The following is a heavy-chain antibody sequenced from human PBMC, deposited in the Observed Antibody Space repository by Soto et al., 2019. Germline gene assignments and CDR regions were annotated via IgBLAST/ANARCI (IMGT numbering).Heavy chain of an antibody. Sequence: TSETLSLTCTVSGGSISSYYWSWIRQPPGKGLEWIGYIYYSGSTNYNPSLKSRVTISVDTSKNQFSLKLSSVTAADTAVYYCARTTGGPFDYWGQGTLVTVSS. CDR2: IYYSGST. V-gene: IGHV4-59*08. CDR1: GGSISSYY. J-gene: IGHJ4*02. D-gene: IGHD1-1*01. CDR3: ARTTGGPFDY.